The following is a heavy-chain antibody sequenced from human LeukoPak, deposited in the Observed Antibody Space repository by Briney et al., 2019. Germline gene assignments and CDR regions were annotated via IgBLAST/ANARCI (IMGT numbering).Heavy chain of an antibody. D-gene: IGHD1-26*01. CDR1: GGSISSSNW. J-gene: IGHJ6*03. Sequence: KTSETLSLTCAVSGGSISSSNWWSWVRQPPGKGLEWIGEIYHSGSTNYNPSLKSRVTISVDKSKNQFSLKLSSVTAADTAVYYCARLTWELTNGGYYYYMDVWGKGTTVTVSS. V-gene: IGHV4-4*02. CDR3: ARLTWELTNGGYYYYMDV. CDR2: IYHSGST.